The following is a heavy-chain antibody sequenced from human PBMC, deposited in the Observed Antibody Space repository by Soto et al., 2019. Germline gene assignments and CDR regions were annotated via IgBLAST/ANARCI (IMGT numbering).Heavy chain of an antibody. J-gene: IGHJ3*02. V-gene: IGHV3-9*01. Sequence: GGSLRLSCAASGFTFDDYAMHWVRQAPGKGLEWVSGISWNSGSIGYADSVKGRFTISRDNAKNSLYLQMNSLRAEDTALYYCAKALAGTMSFAFDIWGRGTMVTVS. CDR3: AKALAGTMSFAFDI. CDR2: ISWNSGSI. D-gene: IGHD6-19*01. CDR1: GFTFDDYA.